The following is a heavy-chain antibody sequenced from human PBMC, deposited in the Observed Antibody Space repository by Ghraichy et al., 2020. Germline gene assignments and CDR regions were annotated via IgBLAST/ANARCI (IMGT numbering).Heavy chain of an antibody. V-gene: IGHV4-4*02. D-gene: IGHD7-27*01. Sequence: SETLSLTCAVSGDSISSSNWWSWVRQPPEKGLEWIGEIYHSGSTKYNPSLKSRVTISVDKSKNQFSLNLSSVTAADTAVYYCAKDVDWGLGYWGQGILVTVSS. CDR2: IYHSGST. J-gene: IGHJ4*02. CDR1: GDSISSSNW. CDR3: AKDVDWGLGY.